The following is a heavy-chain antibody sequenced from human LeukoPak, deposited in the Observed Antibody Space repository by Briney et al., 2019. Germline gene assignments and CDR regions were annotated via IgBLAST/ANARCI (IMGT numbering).Heavy chain of an antibody. CDR1: GDSISDDY. J-gene: IGHJ4*02. CDR3: ARDRVLRHNHCSSTSCFPVGFDY. Sequence: SETLSLTCTVSGDSISDDYYTWMRQPAGKGLEWIGRIHSGGTTNYNPSLMSRVTMSVDTSKNQFSLKLSSVTAADTAVYYCARDRVLRHNHCSSTSCFPVGFDYWGQGTLVTVSS. D-gene: IGHD2-2*01. V-gene: IGHV4-4*07. CDR2: IHSGGTT.